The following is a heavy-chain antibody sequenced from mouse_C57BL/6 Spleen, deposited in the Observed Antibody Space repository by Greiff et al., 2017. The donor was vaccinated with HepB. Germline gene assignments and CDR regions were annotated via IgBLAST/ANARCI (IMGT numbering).Heavy chain of an antibody. D-gene: IGHD2-4*01. CDR2: ISSGSSTI. V-gene: IGHV5-17*01. Sequence: EVMLVESGGGLVKPGGSLKLSCAASGFTFSDYGMHWVRQAPEKGLEWVAYISSGSSTIYYADTVKGRFTISRDNAKNTLFLQMTSLRSEDTAMYYCARPHYYDYDEGFAYWGQGTLVTVSA. J-gene: IGHJ3*01. CDR1: GFTFSDYG. CDR3: ARPHYYDYDEGFAY.